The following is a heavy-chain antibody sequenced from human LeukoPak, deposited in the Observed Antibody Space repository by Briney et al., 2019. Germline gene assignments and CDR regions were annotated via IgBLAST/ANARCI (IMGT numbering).Heavy chain of an antibody. CDR1: GFTFSNYA. Sequence: GGSLRLSCVGSGFTFSNYAMHWVRQAPGKGLEWVAVISYDAKYKYYSDSVKGRFTISRDNSRNTLYLEMSGLRSDDTAVYNCARGRVVPATRLDYWGRGTLVTVSS. D-gene: IGHD2-15*01. CDR2: ISYDAKYK. J-gene: IGHJ4*02. CDR3: ARGRVVPATRLDY. V-gene: IGHV3-30*04.